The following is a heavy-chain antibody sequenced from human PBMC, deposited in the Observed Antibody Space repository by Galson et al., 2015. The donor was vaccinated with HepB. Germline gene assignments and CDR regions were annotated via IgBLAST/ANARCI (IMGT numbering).Heavy chain of an antibody. D-gene: IGHD6-13*01. Sequence: SVKVSCKASGGTFSSYAISWVRQAPGQGLEWMGGIIPIFGTANYAQKFQGRVTITADESTSTAYMELSSLRSEDTAVYYCARSPIAAAGTGWFDPWGQGTLVTVSS. V-gene: IGHV1-69*13. CDR2: IIPIFGTA. CDR3: ARSPIAAAGTGWFDP. J-gene: IGHJ5*02. CDR1: GGTFSSYA.